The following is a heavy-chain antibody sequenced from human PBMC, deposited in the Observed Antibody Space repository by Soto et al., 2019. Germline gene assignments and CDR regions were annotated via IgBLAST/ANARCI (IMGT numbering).Heavy chain of an antibody. CDR3: ATGLAITVFRVITPFAS. V-gene: IGHV3-23*01. D-gene: IGHD3-3*01. Sequence: EVQLLESGGDFKQPGGSLRLSCEGSGFNFSNYALNWVRQAPGKRLEWVSVISGNSGTTYYAASVKGRFTISRDNSKHTLYLQMNSRRADDSAVSYCATGLAITVFRVITPFASGGQGTLVTVSS. CDR1: GFNFSNYA. J-gene: IGHJ4*02. CDR2: ISGNSGTT.